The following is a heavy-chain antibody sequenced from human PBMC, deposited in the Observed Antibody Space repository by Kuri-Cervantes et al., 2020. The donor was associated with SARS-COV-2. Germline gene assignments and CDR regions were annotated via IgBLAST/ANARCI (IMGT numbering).Heavy chain of an antibody. J-gene: IGHJ3*02. V-gene: IGHV3-7*03. D-gene: IGHD3-22*01. CDR2: VKQDGSET. CDR3: ARSTPFRRLVVISQGGAFDI. CDR1: GFTVICYW. Sequence: GGSLRLSCAASGFTVICYWLTWVRQAPGGGLEWVANVKQDGSETYYVGSVKGRFTISRDNAKNPLYLQMNSLRADDTAVYYCARSTPFRRLVVISQGGAFDIWGQGTMVTVSS.